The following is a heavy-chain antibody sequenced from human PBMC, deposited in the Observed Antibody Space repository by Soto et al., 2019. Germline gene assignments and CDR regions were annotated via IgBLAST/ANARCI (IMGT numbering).Heavy chain of an antibody. D-gene: IGHD3-3*01. CDR1: GSSVSSGSYY. Sequence: SETLSLTCTVSGSSVSSGSYYWSWIRQPPGKGLEWIGYIYYSGSTNYNPSLKSRVTISVDTSKNQFSLKLSSVTAADTAVYYCASPGPNFWSGYYDAFDIWGKGKMVTVSS. CDR2: IYYSGST. J-gene: IGHJ3*02. CDR3: ASPGPNFWSGYYDAFDI. V-gene: IGHV4-61*01.